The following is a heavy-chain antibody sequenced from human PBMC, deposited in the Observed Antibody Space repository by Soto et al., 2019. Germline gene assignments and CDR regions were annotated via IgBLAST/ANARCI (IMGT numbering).Heavy chain of an antibody. CDR3: AKDLPVPSYFDY. D-gene: IGHD3-10*01. Sequence: PGGSLRLSCAASGFTFSSYGIHWVRQAPGKGLEWVAVISYDGSNKYYADSVKGRFTISRDNSKNTLYLQMNSLRAEDTAVYYCAKDLPVPSYFDYWGQGTLVTVSS. CDR1: GFTFSSYG. J-gene: IGHJ4*02. CDR2: ISYDGSNK. V-gene: IGHV3-30*18.